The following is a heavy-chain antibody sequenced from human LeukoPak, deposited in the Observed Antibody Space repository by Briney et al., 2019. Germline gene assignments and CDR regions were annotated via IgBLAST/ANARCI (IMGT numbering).Heavy chain of an antibody. Sequence: PGGSLRLSCAASGFTFSDYYMSWIRQAPGKGLEWVSYISSSGSTIYYADSVKGRFTISRDNARNSLYLQMNSLRAEDTAVYYCARGGNLEAIFGVVIIPPVGGAFDIWGQGTMVTVSS. D-gene: IGHD3-3*01. J-gene: IGHJ3*02. V-gene: IGHV3-11*01. CDR2: ISSSGSTI. CDR3: ARGGNLEAIFGVVIIPPVGGAFDI. CDR1: GFTFSDYY.